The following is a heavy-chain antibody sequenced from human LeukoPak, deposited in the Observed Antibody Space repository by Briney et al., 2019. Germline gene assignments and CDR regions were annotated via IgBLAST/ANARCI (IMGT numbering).Heavy chain of an antibody. CDR3: ASLRRDGYNYYDY. V-gene: IGHV4-59*01. J-gene: IGHJ4*02. CDR1: SGSINSYY. D-gene: IGHD5-24*01. Sequence: PSETLSLTCTVSSGSINSYYWSWIRQPPGKGLEWIGNIYYSGSTNYNPSLKSRVTISVDTSKNQFSLKLSSVTAADTAVYYCASLRRDGYNYYDYWGQGTLVTVSS. CDR2: IYYSGST.